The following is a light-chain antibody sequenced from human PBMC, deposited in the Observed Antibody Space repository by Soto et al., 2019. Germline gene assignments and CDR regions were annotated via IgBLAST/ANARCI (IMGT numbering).Light chain of an antibody. J-gene: IGKJ4*01. CDR2: AAS. V-gene: IGKV1-39*01. CDR3: QQSYRTPLT. Sequence: DIQMTQFPSSLSASVGDRFTITCRSSETISDYLNWYQHKPGTAPKLLIFAASSLQSGVPSRFSGGGSGTNFTLTITSLQPEDFVTYYCQQSYRTPLTFGGGTKVDIK. CDR1: ETISDY.